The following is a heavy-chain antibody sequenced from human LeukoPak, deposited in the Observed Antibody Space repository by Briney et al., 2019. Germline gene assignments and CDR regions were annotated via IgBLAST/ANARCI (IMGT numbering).Heavy chain of an antibody. CDR3: ARGSGSYFMTAPEY. CDR2: ISSNGGST. V-gene: IGHV3-64*01. Sequence: GGSLRLSCAASGFTFSSYAMHWVRQAPGKGLEYGSAISSNGGSTYYANSVKGRFTISRDNSKNTLYLQMGSLRAEDMAAYYCARGSGSYFMTAPEYWGQGTLVTVSS. D-gene: IGHD1-26*01. CDR1: GFTFSSYA. J-gene: IGHJ4*02.